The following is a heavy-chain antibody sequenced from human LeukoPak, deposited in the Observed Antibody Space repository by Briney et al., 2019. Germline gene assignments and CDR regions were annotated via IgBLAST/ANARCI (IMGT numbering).Heavy chain of an antibody. J-gene: IGHJ4*02. CDR1: GGSISSGDYY. Sequence: SETLSLTCTVSGGSISSGDYYWGWIRQPPGKGLEWIGYIYYSGSTYYNPSLKSRVTISVDTSKNQFSLKLSSVTAADTAVYYCARTCGGDCSNFDYWGQGTLVTVSS. V-gene: IGHV4-30-4*01. CDR2: IYYSGST. D-gene: IGHD2-21*02. CDR3: ARTCGGDCSNFDY.